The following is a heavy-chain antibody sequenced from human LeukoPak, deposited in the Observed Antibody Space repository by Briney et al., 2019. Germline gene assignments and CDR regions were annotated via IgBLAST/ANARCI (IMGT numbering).Heavy chain of an antibody. V-gene: IGHV3-66*01. D-gene: IGHD3-3*01. CDR3: AKIEAFYDFWSGYYKN. CDR1: GFTVSSDY. J-gene: IGHJ4*02. Sequence: GGSLRLSCAASGFTVSSDYMSWVRQAPGKGLEWVSVIYSGGSTYSADSVKGRFTISRDNSKNTLYLQMNSLGAEETAVYYCAKIEAFYDFWSGYYKNWGQRTLVTVSS. CDR2: IYSGGST.